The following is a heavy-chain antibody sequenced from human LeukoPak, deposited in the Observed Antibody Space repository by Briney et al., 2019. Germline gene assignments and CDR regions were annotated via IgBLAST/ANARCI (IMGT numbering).Heavy chain of an antibody. V-gene: IGHV4-34*01. Sequence: SETLSLTCTVSGGSISSYYWSWIRQPPGKGLEWIGEINHSGSTNYNPSLKSRVTVSVGTSKNQFSLKLSSVTAADTAVYYCARDGDWGTYYFDYWGQGTLVTVSS. CDR1: GGSISSYY. CDR3: ARDGDWGTYYFDY. J-gene: IGHJ4*02. CDR2: INHSGST. D-gene: IGHD7-27*01.